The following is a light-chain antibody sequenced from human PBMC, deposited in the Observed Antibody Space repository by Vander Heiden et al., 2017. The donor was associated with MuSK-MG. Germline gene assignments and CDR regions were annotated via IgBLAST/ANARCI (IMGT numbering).Light chain of an antibody. CDR1: QSLMNSNSYNQ. Sequence: DIVMTQSPLSLPVTPGETASISCRSSQSLMNSNSYNQLERDMQKTGQSQHLLIFLGSNRAAGVSDRFSGSGSGTDFTLKISRVEAEDVGVYYCMQALQTQTFGPGTKVDIK. CDR3: MQALQTQT. CDR2: LGS. J-gene: IGKJ3*01. V-gene: IGKV2-28*01.